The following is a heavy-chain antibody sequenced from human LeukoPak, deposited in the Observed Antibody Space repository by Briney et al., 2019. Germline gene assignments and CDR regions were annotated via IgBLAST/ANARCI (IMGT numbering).Heavy chain of an antibody. CDR1: GGSCFSYY. D-gene: IGHD2-21*01. Sequence: PSETLTLTCTVSGGSCFSYYWSWIRQPPGKGLEWMGYIYYSGSTNYNPSLKSRVTISVDTSKNQFSLRVSSVTAADTAVYYCARHLNNCGDDCYIFDYWGQGTLVTVSS. V-gene: IGHV4-59*08. CDR2: IYYSGST. CDR3: ARHLNNCGDDCYIFDY. J-gene: IGHJ4*02.